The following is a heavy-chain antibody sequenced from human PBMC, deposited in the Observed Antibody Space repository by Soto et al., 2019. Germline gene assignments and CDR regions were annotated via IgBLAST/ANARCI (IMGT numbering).Heavy chain of an antibody. D-gene: IGHD3-10*01. V-gene: IGHV3-21*01. CDR3: ATFGAGSDY. Sequence: EVQLVESGGGLVKPGGSLRLSCAASEFTFSSYTMNWVRQAPGKGLEWVSSISSSSSYIYYADSVKGRFTIPRDNAKNSLYLQMNSLRVEATAVYYCATFGAGSDYWAQGTLVTVSS. J-gene: IGHJ4*02. CDR2: ISSSSSYI. CDR1: EFTFSSYT.